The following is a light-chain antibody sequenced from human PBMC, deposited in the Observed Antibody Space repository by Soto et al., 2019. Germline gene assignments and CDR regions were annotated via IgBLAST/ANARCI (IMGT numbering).Light chain of an antibody. J-gene: IGKJ1*01. CDR3: QQYNNWPWT. V-gene: IGKV3-11*01. CDR2: DAS. CDR1: QSINNY. Sequence: IVLTHSPFTLSLSPGERATLSCMASQSINNYLAWYQQKPGQAPRLLIYDASNRATGIPARFSGSGSGTEFTLTISSLQSEDFAVYYCQQYNNWPWTFGQGTKVDIK.